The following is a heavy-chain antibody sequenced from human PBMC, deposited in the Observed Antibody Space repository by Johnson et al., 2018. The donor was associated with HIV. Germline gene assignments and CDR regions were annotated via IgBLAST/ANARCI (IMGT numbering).Heavy chain of an antibody. CDR3: ATDSSSGVYDAFDI. J-gene: IGHJ3*02. V-gene: IGHV3-66*02. CDR2: IYSGGST. CDR1: QFTFSSYD. Sequence: VQLVESGGGLAKPAWSPRLSCAASQFTFSSYDMNCVRQAPGKGLEWVSVIYSGGSTYYADSVKGRFTISRDNSKNTLYLQMNSLRAEDTAVYYCATDSSSGVYDAFDIWGQGTMVTVSS. D-gene: IGHD6-13*01.